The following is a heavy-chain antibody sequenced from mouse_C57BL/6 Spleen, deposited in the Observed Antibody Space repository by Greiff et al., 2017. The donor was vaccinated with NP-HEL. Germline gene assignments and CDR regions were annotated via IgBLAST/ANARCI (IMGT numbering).Heavy chain of an antibody. V-gene: IGHV2-2*01. CDR3: ASSTGWENYYAMDY. Sequence: QVQLQQSGPGLVQPSQRLSITCTVSGFSLTSYGVHWVRQSPGKGLEWLGVIWSGGSTDYNAAFISRLSISKDNSKSQVFFKMNSLQADDTAIYYCASSTGWENYYAMDYWGQGTSVTVSS. CDR2: IWSGGST. J-gene: IGHJ4*01. D-gene: IGHD4-1*02. CDR1: GFSLTSYG.